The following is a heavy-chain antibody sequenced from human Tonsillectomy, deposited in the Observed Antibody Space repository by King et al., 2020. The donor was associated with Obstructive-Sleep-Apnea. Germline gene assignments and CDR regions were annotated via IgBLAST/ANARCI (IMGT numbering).Heavy chain of an antibody. J-gene: IGHJ2*01. Sequence: VQLVESGGGLVKPGGSLRLSCVASGFTISDYYMSWIRQAPGKGLEGISYISSTGITIYSADSVWGRFTFSRGNAKNLLYLQMNSLRADDTAVYYCAREGLLRYFDLWGRGTLVTVSS. CDR1: GFTISDYY. V-gene: IGHV3-11*01. CDR3: AREGLLRYFDL. CDR2: ISSTGITI.